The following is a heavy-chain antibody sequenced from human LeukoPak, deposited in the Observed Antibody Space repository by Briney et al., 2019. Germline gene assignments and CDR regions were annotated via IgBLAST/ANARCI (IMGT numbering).Heavy chain of an antibody. CDR3: ARSLGAAAHFDS. Sequence: RPSETLSLTCTVSGGSISSYYWSWIRQPPGKRLEWIGYIYYSGSTNYNPSLKSRVTMSVDTSKNQFSLNLSSVTAADTAVYYCARSLGAAAHFDSWGQGTLVTVSS. J-gene: IGHJ4*02. CDR2: IYYSGST. CDR1: GGSISSYY. V-gene: IGHV4-59*08. D-gene: IGHD6-13*01.